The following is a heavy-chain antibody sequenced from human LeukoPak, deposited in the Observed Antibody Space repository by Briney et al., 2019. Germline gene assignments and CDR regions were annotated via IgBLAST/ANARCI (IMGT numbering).Heavy chain of an antibody. Sequence: PGGSLRLSCAASGFTFTSSAISWVRQAPGKGLEWVSAISGSGHTTYYADSVKGRFTISRDNSKNTLYLQMNSLRAEDTAVYYCAKEIWPTVTTPGWTYFDYWGQGALVTVSS. CDR2: ISGSGHTT. D-gene: IGHD4-17*01. J-gene: IGHJ4*02. CDR3: AKEIWPTVTTPGWTYFDY. CDR1: GFTFTSSA. V-gene: IGHV3-23*01.